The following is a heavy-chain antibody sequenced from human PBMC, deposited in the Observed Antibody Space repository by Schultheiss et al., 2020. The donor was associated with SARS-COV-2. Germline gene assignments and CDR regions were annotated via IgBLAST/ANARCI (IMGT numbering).Heavy chain of an antibody. J-gene: IGHJ4*02. CDR2: ISGSGGST. CDR1: GFTVSSNY. V-gene: IGHV3-23*01. Sequence: GGSLRLSCAASGFTVSSNYMSWVRQAPGKGLEWVSAISGSGGSTYYADSVKGRFTISRDNSKNTLYLQMNSLRAEDTAVYYCAKDTRVYAIGYYFDYWGQGTLVTVSS. CDR3: AKDTRVYAIGYYFDY. D-gene: IGHD2-8*01.